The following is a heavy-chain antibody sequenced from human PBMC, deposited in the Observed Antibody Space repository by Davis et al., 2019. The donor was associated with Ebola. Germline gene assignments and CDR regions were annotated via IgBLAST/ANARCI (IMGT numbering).Heavy chain of an antibody. D-gene: IGHD2/OR15-2a*01. V-gene: IGHV3-48*02. CDR3: VRDRDFSFDQ. CDR1: GSTFSNYP. CDR2: IRTNSEGTT. Sequence: GESLKISCAASGSTFSNYPMNWVRQAPGKGLEWISNIRTNSEGTTKHAESVKGRFTISREDATSSLYLQMNSLRDEDTAVYYCVRDRDFSFDQWGRGILVTVSS. J-gene: IGHJ4*02.